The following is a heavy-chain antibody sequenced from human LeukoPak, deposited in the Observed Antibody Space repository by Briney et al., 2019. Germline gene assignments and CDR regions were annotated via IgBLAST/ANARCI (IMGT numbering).Heavy chain of an antibody. V-gene: IGHV1-46*01. D-gene: IGHD6-19*01. CDR2: IYPSGDST. CDR3: ARGRGLAVAAKYYFDY. CDR1: GYTFTSHY. J-gene: IGHJ4*02. Sequence: ASVKVSCKASGYTFTSHYMHWVRQAPGQGLERMGIIYPSGDSTTYAQKFQGRVTMTRDTSTSTVYMELSSLRSEDTAVYYCARGRGLAVAAKYYFDYWGQGTLVTVSS.